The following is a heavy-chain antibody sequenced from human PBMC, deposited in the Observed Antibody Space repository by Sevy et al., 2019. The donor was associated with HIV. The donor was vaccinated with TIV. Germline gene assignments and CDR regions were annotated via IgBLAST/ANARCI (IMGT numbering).Heavy chain of an antibody. Sequence: SETLSLTCTVSGGSITSLYWNWIRQPPGKGLEWIANIYYNGHINYNPSLKSRVTSSLDTSKNQFSLRLSSVTAADTAMYYCAGENAWGRDYSWGQGTLVTVSS. V-gene: IGHV4-59*08. CDR2: IYYNGHI. CDR1: GGSITSLY. D-gene: IGHD1-26*01. J-gene: IGHJ4*02. CDR3: AGENAWGRDYS.